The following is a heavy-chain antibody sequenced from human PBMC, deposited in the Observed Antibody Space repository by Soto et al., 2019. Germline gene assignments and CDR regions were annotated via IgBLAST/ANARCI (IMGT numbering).Heavy chain of an antibody. J-gene: IGHJ4*01. CDR2: SIPIFGTA. CDR1: GGTFSSYA. D-gene: IGHD4-17*01. Sequence: QVQLVQSGAEVKKPGSSVKVSCKASGGTFSSYAISWVRQAPGQGLEWMGGSIPIFGTANYAQKFQGRVPMTGVEYTSTAYMEQTSLRSDGTVVFYYEADTPTTLTTTRWHFDYWGQGTLVTVSP. CDR3: EADTPTTLTTTRWHFDY. V-gene: IGHV1-69*01.